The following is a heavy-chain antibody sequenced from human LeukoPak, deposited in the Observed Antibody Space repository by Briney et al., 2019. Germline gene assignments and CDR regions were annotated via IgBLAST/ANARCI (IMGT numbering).Heavy chain of an antibody. CDR3: ARRRGSGSYYRYYYYGMDV. CDR2: IWYDGSNK. V-gene: IGHV3-33*01. Sequence: GGSLRLSCAASGFTFSSYGMRWVRQAPGKGLEWVAVIWYDGSNKYYADSVKGRFTISRDNSKNMVYLQMNSLRAEDTAVYYCARRRGSGSYYRYYYYGMDVWGKGTTVTVSS. CDR1: GFTFSSYG. D-gene: IGHD3-10*01. J-gene: IGHJ6*04.